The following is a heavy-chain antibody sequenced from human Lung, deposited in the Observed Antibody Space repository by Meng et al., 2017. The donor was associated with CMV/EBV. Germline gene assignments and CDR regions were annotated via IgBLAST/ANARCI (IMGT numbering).Heavy chain of an antibody. Sequence: GGPLRLXCSVSGLTFRDAWMSWVRQAPGKGLEWVGRFKTNTGAGTMDYAAPVKGRFTISRDISKNTLYLQMDSLKTEDTGMYYCIWHTTTSCYFDLWGPGXLVTVSS. D-gene: IGHD2-2*01. J-gene: IGHJ4*03. V-gene: IGHV3-15*01. CDR3: IWHTTTSCYFDL. CDR2: FKTNTGAGTM. CDR1: GLTFRDAW.